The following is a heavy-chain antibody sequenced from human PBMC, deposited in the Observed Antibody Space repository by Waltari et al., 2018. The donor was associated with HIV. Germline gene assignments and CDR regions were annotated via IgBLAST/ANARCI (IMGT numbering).Heavy chain of an antibody. Sequence: QVQLQESGPGLVKPSQTLSLTCTVSGGPISSGSYYWSWIRQPAGKGLEWIGRIYTSGSTNYNPSLKSRVTISVDTSKNQFSLKLSSVTAADTAVYYCARDRPYYYGSGSLRYFDYWGQGTLVTVSS. V-gene: IGHV4-61*02. CDR1: GGPISSGSYY. J-gene: IGHJ4*02. CDR3: ARDRPYYYGSGSLRYFDY. CDR2: IYTSGST. D-gene: IGHD3-10*01.